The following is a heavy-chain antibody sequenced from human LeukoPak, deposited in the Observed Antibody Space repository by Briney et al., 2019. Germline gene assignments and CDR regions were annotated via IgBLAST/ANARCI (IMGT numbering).Heavy chain of an antibody. V-gene: IGHV3-21*04. J-gene: IGHJ4*02. D-gene: IGHD3-10*01. CDR1: GFTFSSHS. CDR2: ISPSGNYI. Sequence: GGSLRLSCAASGFTFSSHSMNWVRQAPGKGLEWVSSISPSGNYIYYADSVEGRFTISRDNAKNPLYLQMNSLRAEDTAVYYCAKVGSGSYYNVGYFDYWGQGTLVTVSS. CDR3: AKVGSGSYYNVGYFDY.